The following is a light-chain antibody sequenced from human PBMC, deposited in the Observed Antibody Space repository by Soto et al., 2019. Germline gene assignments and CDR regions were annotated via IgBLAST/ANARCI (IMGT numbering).Light chain of an antibody. J-gene: IGKJ4*01. CDR2: AAS. V-gene: IGKV1-39*01. CDR3: QQSYSGTLT. CDR1: QSISSY. Sequence: DIQMTQSPSTLSASVGDRVTITCRASQSISSYLNWYQQKPGKAPKVLIYAASSLQSGVPSRFSGIGSGTDFNLSISSLQTEDLATYECQQSYSGTLTGGGGTKCEIK.